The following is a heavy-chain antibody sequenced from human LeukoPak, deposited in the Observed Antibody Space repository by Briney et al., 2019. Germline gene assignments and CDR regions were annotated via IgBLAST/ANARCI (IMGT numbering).Heavy chain of an antibody. CDR2: ISSSGSTI. V-gene: IGHV3-48*03. CDR1: GFTFSSYE. J-gene: IGHJ4*02. Sequence: GGSLRLSCAASGFTFSSYEMNWVRQAPGKGLEWVSYISSSGSTIYYADSVKGRFTISRDNSKNTLYLQMNSLRAEDTAVYYCAKALYGSGSYYYDYWGQGTLVTVSS. D-gene: IGHD3-10*01. CDR3: AKALYGSGSYYYDY.